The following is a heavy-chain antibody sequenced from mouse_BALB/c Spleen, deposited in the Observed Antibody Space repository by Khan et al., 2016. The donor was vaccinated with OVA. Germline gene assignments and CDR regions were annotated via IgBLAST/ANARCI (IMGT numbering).Heavy chain of an antibody. CDR2: ISTYYGDA. CDR3: ARSFTTTASLYAMDY. V-gene: IGHV1S137*01. Sequence: VQLKQSGAELVRPGVSVKISCKGSGYTFTDYTIHWMKQSHTKSLEWIGIISTYYGDAKYNQKFKDRATMTVDKSSNTAYMELARLTSDDSAIYDCARSFTTTASLYAMDYWGQGTSVTVSS. D-gene: IGHD1-1*01. J-gene: IGHJ4*01. CDR1: GYTFTDYT.